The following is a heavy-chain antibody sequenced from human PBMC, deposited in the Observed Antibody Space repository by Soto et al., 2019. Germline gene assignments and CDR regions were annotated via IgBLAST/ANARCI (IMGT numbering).Heavy chain of an antibody. Sequence: SETLSLTCSVSGGSVRSGNYYWSWIRQPPGKGLEWIGYIYHSGSTYYNQSLKSRVTISVDRSKNQFSLKLSSVTAADTAVYYCARRGGYPTIDYWGQGTLVTVSS. J-gene: IGHJ4*02. CDR1: GGSVRSGNYY. CDR3: ARRGGYPTIDY. CDR2: IYHSGST. D-gene: IGHD1-26*01. V-gene: IGHV4-61*01.